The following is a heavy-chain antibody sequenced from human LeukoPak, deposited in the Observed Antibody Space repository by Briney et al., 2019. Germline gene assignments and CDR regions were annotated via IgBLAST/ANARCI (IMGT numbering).Heavy chain of an antibody. Sequence: GGSLRLSCAASGFTFSNYAMSWVRQAPRKGPEWLSTFSASGAHTYYADSVRGRFTISRDNSKDTLYLQKDGLRAEDTAFYFCAKSPLRTLKSIYSWGQGALVSVSS. V-gene: IGHV3-23*01. J-gene: IGHJ4*02. CDR1: GFTFSNYA. CDR2: FSASGAHT. CDR3: AKSPLRTLKSIYS. D-gene: IGHD3-3*02.